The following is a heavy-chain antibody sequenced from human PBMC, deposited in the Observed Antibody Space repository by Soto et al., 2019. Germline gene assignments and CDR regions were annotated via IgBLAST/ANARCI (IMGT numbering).Heavy chain of an antibody. D-gene: IGHD1-7*01. CDR3: AREKGYNWNYVSY. V-gene: IGHV4-31*03. Sequence: PSETLSLTCTVSGGSISSGGYYWSWIRQHPGKGLEWIGYIYYSGSTYYNPSLKSRVTISVDTSKNQFSLKLSSVTAADTAVYYCAREKGYNWNYVSYWGHGTLVTVSS. CDR2: IYYSGST. CDR1: GGSISSGGYY. J-gene: IGHJ4*01.